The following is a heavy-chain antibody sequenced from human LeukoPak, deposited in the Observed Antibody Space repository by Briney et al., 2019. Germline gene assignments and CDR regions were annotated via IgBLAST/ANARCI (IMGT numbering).Heavy chain of an antibody. V-gene: IGHV4-34*01. CDR1: GGSFSGYY. J-gene: IGHJ4*02. D-gene: IGHD4-23*01. CDR2: INHSGST. CDR3: ARDRGPDYGGNSYHLPD. Sequence: SETLSLTCAVYGGSFSGYYWSWIRQPPGKGLEWIGEINHSGSTNYNPSLKSRVTISVDTSKNRFSLKLSSVTAADTAVYYCARDRGPDYGGNSYHLPDWGQGTLVTVSS.